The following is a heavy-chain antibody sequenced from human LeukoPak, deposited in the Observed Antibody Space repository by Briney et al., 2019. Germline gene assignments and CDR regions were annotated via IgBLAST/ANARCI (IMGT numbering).Heavy chain of an antibody. J-gene: IGHJ4*02. CDR2: FSGSGGST. V-gene: IGHV3-23*01. D-gene: IGHD5-24*01. CDR1: GFTLSTYA. Sequence: GGSLRLSCAASGFTLSTYAMSWVRQAPGKGLEWVSSFSGSGGSTYYADSVKGRFAISRDNSKSTLYLQMNSLRAEDTAIYYCARSGYNRFDYWGQGTLVTVSS. CDR3: ARSGYNRFDY.